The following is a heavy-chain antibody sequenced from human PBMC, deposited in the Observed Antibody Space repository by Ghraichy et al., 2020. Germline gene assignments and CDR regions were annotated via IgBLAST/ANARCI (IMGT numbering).Heavy chain of an antibody. CDR2: IYYSGST. Sequence: SETLSLTCTVSGGSISSSSYYWGWIRQPPGKGLEWIGSIYYSGSTYYNPSLKSRVTISVDTSKNQFSLKLSSVTAADTAVYYCARYGAWDYGDYARVRWGQGTLVTVSS. CDR1: GGSISSSSYY. CDR3: ARYGAWDYGDYARVR. J-gene: IGHJ4*02. D-gene: IGHD4-17*01. V-gene: IGHV4-39*01.